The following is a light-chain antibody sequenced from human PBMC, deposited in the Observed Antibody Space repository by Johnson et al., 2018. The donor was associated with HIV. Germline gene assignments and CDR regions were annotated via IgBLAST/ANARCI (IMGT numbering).Light chain of an antibody. CDR2: DNN. Sequence: QSVLTQPPSVSAAPGQKVTISCSGSSSNIGNNYVSWYQQIPGTAPKLLIYDNNKRPSGIPDLFSGSKSGTSATLGITGLQTGDEADYYSGTWGCSLRAGFFGTGNK. CDR3: GTWGCSLRAGF. V-gene: IGLV1-51*01. J-gene: IGLJ1*01. CDR1: SSNIGNNY.